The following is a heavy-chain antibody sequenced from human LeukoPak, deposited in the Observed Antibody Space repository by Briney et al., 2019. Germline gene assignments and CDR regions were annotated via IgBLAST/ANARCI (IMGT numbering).Heavy chain of an antibody. CDR2: IYYSGST. J-gene: IGHJ4*02. CDR1: GGSISSSSYY. CDR3: ARGHGYYYDSSGYQFDY. V-gene: IGHV4-39*07. Sequence: SETLSLTCTVSGGSISSSSYYWGWIRQPPGKGLEWIGSIYYSGSTYYSPSLKSRVTISVDTSKNQFSLKLISVTAADTAVYYCARGHGYYYDSSGYQFDYWGQGTLVTVSS. D-gene: IGHD3-22*01.